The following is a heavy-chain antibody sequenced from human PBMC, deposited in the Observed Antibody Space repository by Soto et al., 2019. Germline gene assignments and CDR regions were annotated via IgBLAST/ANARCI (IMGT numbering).Heavy chain of an antibody. CDR1: GFTFSSYG. J-gene: IGHJ6*02. CDR3: ATPYGDPDYYYYGMDV. CDR2: ISYDGSNK. D-gene: IGHD4-17*01. V-gene: IGHV3-30*03. Sequence: GSLRLSCAASGFTFSSYGMHWVRQAPGKGLEWVAVISYDGSNKYYADSVKGRFTISRDNSKNTLYLQMNSLRAEDTAVYYCATPYGDPDYYYYGMDVWGQGTTVTVSS.